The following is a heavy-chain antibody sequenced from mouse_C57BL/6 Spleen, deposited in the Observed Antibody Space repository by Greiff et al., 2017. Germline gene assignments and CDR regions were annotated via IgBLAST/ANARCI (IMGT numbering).Heavy chain of an antibody. CDR1: GYTFTSYW. J-gene: IGHJ2*01. Sequence: VQLQQSGAELVRPGSSVKLSCKASGYTFTSYWMHWVKQRPIQGLEWIGNIDPSDSETHYNQKFKDKATLTVDKSSSTAYMQLSSLTSEDSAVYYCARSWDGGYYFDYWGQGTTLTVSS. CDR3: ARSWDGGYYFDY. V-gene: IGHV1-52*01. D-gene: IGHD4-1*01. CDR2: IDPSDSET.